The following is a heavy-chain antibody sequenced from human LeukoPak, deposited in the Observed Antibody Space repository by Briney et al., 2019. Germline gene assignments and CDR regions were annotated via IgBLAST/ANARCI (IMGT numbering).Heavy chain of an antibody. J-gene: IGHJ5*02. CDR3: ARGRGSGWSLYNWFDP. V-gene: IGHV1-8*01. CDR1: GYTFTSYD. Sequence: ASVKVSCKASGYTFTSYDINWVRQATGQGLEWMGWMNPNSGNTGYAQKFQGRVTMTRNTSISTAYMELSSLRSEDTAVYYCARGRGSGWSLYNWFDPWGQGTLVTVSS. CDR2: MNPNSGNT. D-gene: IGHD6-19*01.